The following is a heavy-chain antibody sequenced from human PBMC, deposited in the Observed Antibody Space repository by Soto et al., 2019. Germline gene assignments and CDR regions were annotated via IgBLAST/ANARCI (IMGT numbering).Heavy chain of an antibody. D-gene: IGHD2-8*01. CDR1: GGSISSSSYY. V-gene: IGHV4-39*01. CDR3: ARQDIVLMVYANDY. CDR2: IYYSGST. J-gene: IGHJ4*02. Sequence: SETLSLTCTVSGGSISSSSYYWGWIRQPPGKGLDWIGSIYYSGSTYYNPSLKSRVTISVDTSKNQFSLKLSSVTAADTAVYYCARQDIVLMVYANDYWGQGTLVTVSS.